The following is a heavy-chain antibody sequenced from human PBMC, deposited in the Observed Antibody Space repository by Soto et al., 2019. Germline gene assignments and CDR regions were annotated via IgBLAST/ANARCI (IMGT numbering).Heavy chain of an antibody. CDR2: IIPIFGTA. CDR1: GGTFSSYA. J-gene: IGHJ6*02. CDR3: ARDQDVSNYHGMDV. D-gene: IGHD3-22*01. Sequence: QVQLVQSGAEVKKPGSSVKVSCKASGGTFSSYAISWVRQAPEQGLEWMGGIIPIFGTANYAQKFQGRVTITADESTSTAYMELSSLRSEDTAVYYCARDQDVSNYHGMDVWGQGTTVTVSS. V-gene: IGHV1-69*12.